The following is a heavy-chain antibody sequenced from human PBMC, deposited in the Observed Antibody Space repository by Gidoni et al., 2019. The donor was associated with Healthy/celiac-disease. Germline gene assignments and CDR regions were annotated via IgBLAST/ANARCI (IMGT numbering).Heavy chain of an antibody. CDR2: ISGSGGST. CDR3: AKGLPTLVVLYGMDV. Sequence: EVQLLEFGGGLVQPGGSLRLSCAASGFTFSSYAMSWVRQATGKGLEWVSAISGSGGSTDYADSVKGRFTISRDNSKNTLYLQMNSLRAEDTAVYYCAKGLPTLVVLYGMDVWGQGTTVTVSS. J-gene: IGHJ6*02. CDR1: GFTFSSYA. D-gene: IGHD2-2*01. V-gene: IGHV3-23*01.